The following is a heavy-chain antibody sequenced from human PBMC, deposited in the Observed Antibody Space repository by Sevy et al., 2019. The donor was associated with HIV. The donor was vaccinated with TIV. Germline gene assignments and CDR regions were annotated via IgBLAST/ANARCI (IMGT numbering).Heavy chain of an antibody. CDR1: GFSFSRSP. CDR2: MSYNGNKK. V-gene: IGHV3-30*04. Sequence: GGSLRLSCAASGFSFSRSPMHWVRQAPDKGLEWVADMSYNGNKKYNGDSVKGRFTISRDDSRSMLYLQMNSLRPEDTAVYYCAREGVLIGGVIVSYGMDVWGQGTTVTVSS. J-gene: IGHJ6*02. CDR3: AREGVLIGGVIVSYGMDV. D-gene: IGHD3-16*02.